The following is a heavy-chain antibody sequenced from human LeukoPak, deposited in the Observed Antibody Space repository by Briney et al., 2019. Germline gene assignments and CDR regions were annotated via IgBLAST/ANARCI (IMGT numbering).Heavy chain of an antibody. J-gene: IGHJ4*02. CDR1: GGTFSSYA. V-gene: IGHV1-69*05. Sequence: TVKVSCKASGGTFSSYAISWVRQAPGQGLEWMGGIIPIFGTANYAQKFQGRVTITTDKSTSTAYMELSSLRSEDPAVYYCARERGYSGYAIGNYFDYWGQGTLVTVSS. CDR3: ARERGYSGYAIGNYFDY. D-gene: IGHD5-12*01. CDR2: IIPIFGTA.